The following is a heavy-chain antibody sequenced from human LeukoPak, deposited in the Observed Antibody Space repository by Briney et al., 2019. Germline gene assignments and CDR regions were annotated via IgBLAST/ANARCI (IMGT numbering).Heavy chain of an antibody. CDR2: ISGSGGSA. CDR3: TRDLFNAFDI. Sequence: PGGSLRLSCAASGFTFSTYVMSWVRQAPGKGLEWLSAISGSGGSAFYADSVKGRFTISRDNAKNSLYLQMNSLRDEDTAVYYCTRDLFNAFDIWGQGTMVTVSS. CDR1: GFTFSTYV. D-gene: IGHD2-21*01. J-gene: IGHJ3*02. V-gene: IGHV3-23*01.